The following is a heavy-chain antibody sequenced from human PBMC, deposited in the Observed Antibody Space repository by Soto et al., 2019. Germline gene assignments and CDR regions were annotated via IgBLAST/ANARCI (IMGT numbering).Heavy chain of an antibody. D-gene: IGHD6-19*01. V-gene: IGHV3-74*01. CDR1: GFTFSSYW. CDR2: INSDGSST. J-gene: IGHJ3*02. CDR3: ARKISGWHAFDI. Sequence: GGSLRLSCAASGFTFSSYWMHWVRQAPGKGLVWVSRINSDGSSTDSADSVKGRFTISRDNAKSTLYLQMNSLRAEDTAVYYCARKISGWHAFDIWGQGTMVTVSS.